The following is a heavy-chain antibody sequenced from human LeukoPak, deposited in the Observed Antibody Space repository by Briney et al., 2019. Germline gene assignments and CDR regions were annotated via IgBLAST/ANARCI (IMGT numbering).Heavy chain of an antibody. CDR1: GITFGDYW. Sequence: GGSLRLSCAVSGITFGDYWMSWIRQAPGKGLEWVSCISTSGTTTHHADSVKGRFTISRDNANSLLYLQMDSLRADDTAVYYCATENWAAFDRWGQGILVTVSS. CDR2: ISTSGTTT. D-gene: IGHD7-27*01. J-gene: IGHJ4*02. V-gene: IGHV3-11*01. CDR3: ATENWAAFDR.